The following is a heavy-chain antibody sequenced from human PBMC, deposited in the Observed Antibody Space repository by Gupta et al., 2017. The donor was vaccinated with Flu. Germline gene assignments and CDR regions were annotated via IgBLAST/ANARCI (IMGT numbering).Heavy chain of an antibody. CDR2: ISGSGGST. CDR3: AKAPSSTSCYDY. CDR1: GFPFSSYA. Sequence: EVQLLESGGGLVQPGGALRLACAASGFPFSSYAMSWVRQAPGKGLEWVSAISGSGGSTYYADSVKGRFTISRDNSKNTLYLQMNSLRAEDTAVYYCAKAPSSTSCYDYWGQGTLVTVSS. V-gene: IGHV3-23*01. J-gene: IGHJ4*02. D-gene: IGHD2-2*01.